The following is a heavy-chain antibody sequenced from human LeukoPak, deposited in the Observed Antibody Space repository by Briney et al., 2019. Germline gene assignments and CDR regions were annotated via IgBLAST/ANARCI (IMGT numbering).Heavy chain of an antibody. CDR2: INPSGGST. CDR3: ARDGITMVRGVLRFRRYSFDP. J-gene: IGHJ5*02. CDR1: GYTFTSYY. V-gene: IGHV1-46*01. D-gene: IGHD3-10*01. Sequence: ASVKVSCKASGYTFTSYYMHLVRQAPGQGLEWMGIINPSGGSTSYAQKFQGRVTMTRDTSTSTFYMELSSLRSEDTAVYYCARDGITMVRGVLRFRRYSFDPWGQGTLVTVSS.